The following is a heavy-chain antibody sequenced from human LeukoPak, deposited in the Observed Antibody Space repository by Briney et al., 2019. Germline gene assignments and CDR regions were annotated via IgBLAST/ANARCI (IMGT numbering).Heavy chain of an antibody. CDR2: IYYSGST. CDR1: GFTFSTYA. D-gene: IGHD2-21*01. CDR3: ARDLDGSGGDSPFDY. J-gene: IGHJ4*02. Sequence: GSLRLSCAASGFTFSTYAMSWVRQAPGKGLEWIGYIYYSGSTNYNPSLKSRVTISVDTSKNQFSLKLSSVTAADTAVYYCARDLDGSGGDSPFDYWGQGTLVTVSS. V-gene: IGHV4-59*01.